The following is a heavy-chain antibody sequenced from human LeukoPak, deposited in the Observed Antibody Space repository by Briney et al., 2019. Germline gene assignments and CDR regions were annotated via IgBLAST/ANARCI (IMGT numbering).Heavy chain of an antibody. Sequence: SETLSLTCTVSGGSISSYYWSWIRQPPGKGLEWIGYIYYSGSTYYNPSLKSRVTISVDTSKNQFSLKLSSVTAADTAVYYCASSIAAAGGFDPWGQGTLVTVSS. CDR2: IYYSGST. CDR3: ASSIAAAGGFDP. CDR1: GGSISSYY. J-gene: IGHJ5*02. D-gene: IGHD6-13*01. V-gene: IGHV4-59*01.